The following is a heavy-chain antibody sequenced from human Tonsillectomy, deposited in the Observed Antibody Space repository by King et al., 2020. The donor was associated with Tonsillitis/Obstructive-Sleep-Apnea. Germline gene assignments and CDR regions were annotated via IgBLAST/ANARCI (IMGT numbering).Heavy chain of an antibody. CDR1: GYTFTSYG. D-gene: IGHD3-3*01. CDR2: ISAYNGNT. V-gene: IGHV1-18*01. CDR3: ARDLNEEFSGYYGTWWFDP. Sequence: QLVQSGAEVKKPGASVKVSCKASGYTFTSYGISWVRQAPGQGLEWMGWISAYNGNTNYAQKLQGRVTMTTDTSTSTAYMELRSLRSDDTAVYYCARDLNEEFSGYYGTWWFDPWGQGTLVTVSS. J-gene: IGHJ5*02.